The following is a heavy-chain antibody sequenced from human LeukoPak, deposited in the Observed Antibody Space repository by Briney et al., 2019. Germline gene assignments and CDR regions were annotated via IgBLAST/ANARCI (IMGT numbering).Heavy chain of an antibody. Sequence: GGSLRLSCEASGFTFSIYWMTWVRQAPGKGVEWVANINEDGSEIYYVDSVKGRFTISRDNAKNSLHLQMNTLRAEDTAVYYCASLTVGATGHYWGQGTLVTVSS. D-gene: IGHD1-26*01. J-gene: IGHJ4*02. CDR3: ASLTVGATGHY. V-gene: IGHV3-7*01. CDR1: GFTFSIYW. CDR2: INEDGSEI.